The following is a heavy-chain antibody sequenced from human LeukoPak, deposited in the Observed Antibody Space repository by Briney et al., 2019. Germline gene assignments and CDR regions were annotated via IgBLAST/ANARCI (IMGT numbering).Heavy chain of an antibody. J-gene: IGHJ6*02. Sequence: GRSLRLSCAASGFTLSSYAMHWVRQAPGKGLEWVTVISYDGSNKYYADSVKGRFTISRDNSKNTLYLQMNSLRAEDTAVYYCARDQAAYYDFWSGGYGMDVWVQGTTVTVSS. CDR3: ARDQAAYYDFWSGGYGMDV. D-gene: IGHD3-3*01. CDR1: GFTLSSYA. V-gene: IGHV3-30-3*01. CDR2: ISYDGSNK.